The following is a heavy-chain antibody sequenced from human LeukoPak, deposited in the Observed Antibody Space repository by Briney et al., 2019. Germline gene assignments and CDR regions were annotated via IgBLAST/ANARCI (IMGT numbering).Heavy chain of an antibody. J-gene: IGHJ4*02. Sequence: GGSLRLSCAASGFTFSSYGMHWVRQAPGKGLEWVAFIRYDGSNKYYADSVKGRFTISRDNSKNTLYLQMNSLRAEDTAVYYCAKDLQYYYDSSGYYRDYWGQGTLVTVSS. D-gene: IGHD3-22*01. CDR2: IRYDGSNK. CDR1: GFTFSSYG. CDR3: AKDLQYYYDSSGYYRDY. V-gene: IGHV3-30*02.